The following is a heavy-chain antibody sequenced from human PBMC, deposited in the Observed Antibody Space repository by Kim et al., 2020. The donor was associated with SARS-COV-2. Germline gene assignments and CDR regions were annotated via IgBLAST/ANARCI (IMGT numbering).Heavy chain of an antibody. CDR2: IIPIFGTA. Sequence: SVKVSCKASGGTFSSYAISWVRQAPGQGLEWMGGIIPIFGTANYAQKFQGRVTITADKSTSTAYMELSSLRSEDTAVYYCARDQSGWTRTGGVSYFDYWGQGTLVTVSS. V-gene: IGHV1-69*06. CDR3: ARDQSGWTRTGGVSYFDY. CDR1: GGTFSSYA. J-gene: IGHJ4*02. D-gene: IGHD6-19*01.